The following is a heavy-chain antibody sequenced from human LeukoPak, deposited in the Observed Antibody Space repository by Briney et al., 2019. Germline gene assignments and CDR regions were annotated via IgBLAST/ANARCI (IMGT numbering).Heavy chain of an antibody. CDR2: MHSGGSV. Sequence: GGSLRLSCAASGFSITSNYMNWVRQAPGRGLEWVSAMHSGGSVNYADSVKGRFTISRDYSTNTLFLQINSLRADDTAFYYCAGGRGYTSSAYDYWGQGTLVTVSS. D-gene: IGHD6-19*01. CDR3: AGGRGYTSSAYDY. CDR1: GFSITSNY. V-gene: IGHV3-53*01. J-gene: IGHJ4*02.